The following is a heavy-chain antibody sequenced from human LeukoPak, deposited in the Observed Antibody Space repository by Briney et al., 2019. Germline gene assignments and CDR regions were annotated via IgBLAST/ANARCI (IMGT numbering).Heavy chain of an antibody. CDR2: IYSGGST. V-gene: IGHV3-66*01. CDR3: ARGGSSWYVYYYYYMDV. D-gene: IGHD6-13*01. Sequence: GGSLRLSCAASGFTVSSNYMSWVRQAPGKGLEWVSVIYSGGSTYYADSVKGRFTISRDNSKNTLYLQMNSLRAEDTAVYYCARGGSSWYVYYYYYMDVWGKGTTVTISS. CDR1: GFTVSSNY. J-gene: IGHJ6*03.